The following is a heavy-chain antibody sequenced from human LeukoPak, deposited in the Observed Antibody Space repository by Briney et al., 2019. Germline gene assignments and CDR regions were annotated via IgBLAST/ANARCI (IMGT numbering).Heavy chain of an antibody. V-gene: IGHV3-74*01. CDR3: ARDYWYFD. Sequence: GGSLRLSCAASGSSFSRYWMHWVRQAPGKGLVWVSRINSDGRRTSHADSVRGRFTISRDNAKNTVYLQMNSLRTEDTAVYYCARDYWYFDWGQGTLVTVSS. J-gene: IGHJ4*02. CDR2: INSDGRRT. D-gene: IGHD3-9*01. CDR1: GSSFSRYW.